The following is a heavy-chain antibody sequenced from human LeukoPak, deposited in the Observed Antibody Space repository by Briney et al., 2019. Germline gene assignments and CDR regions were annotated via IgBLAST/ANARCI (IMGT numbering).Heavy chain of an antibody. V-gene: IGHV3-23*01. CDR1: GFTFSSYA. CDR2: ISGSGGST. J-gene: IGHJ4*02. Sequence: GGSLRLSCAASGFTFSSYAMSWVRQAPGKGLEWVSAISGSGGSTYYADSVKGRFTISRDNSKNTLYLQMNSLRAEDTAVYYCAKDRPLGGDFWSGFDYWSQGTLVTVSS. D-gene: IGHD3-3*01. CDR3: AKDRPLGGDFWSGFDY.